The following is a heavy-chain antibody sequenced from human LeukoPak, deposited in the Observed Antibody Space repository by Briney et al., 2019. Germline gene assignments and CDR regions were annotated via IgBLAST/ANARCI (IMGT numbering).Heavy chain of an antibody. J-gene: IGHJ4*02. Sequence: GGSLRLSCAASGFTFSSYAMNWVRQAPGKGLEWVSGISNSGGSTYYADSVKGRFTISRDNSKNTLYLQMNSLRAEDTAVYYCAKETSSSFDCWGQGTLVIVSS. CDR3: AKETSSSFDC. CDR1: GFTFSSYA. CDR2: ISNSGGST. V-gene: IGHV3-23*01. D-gene: IGHD6-6*01.